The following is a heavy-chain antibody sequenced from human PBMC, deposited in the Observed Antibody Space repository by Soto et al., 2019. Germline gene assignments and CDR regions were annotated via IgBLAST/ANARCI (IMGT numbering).Heavy chain of an antibody. D-gene: IGHD6-19*01. V-gene: IGHV1-69*13. J-gene: IGHJ6*02. CDR3: ARASGAVAGFYYYYGMDV. Sequence: ASVKVSCKASGGTFSSYAISWVRQAPGQGLEWMGGIIPIFGTANYAQKFQGRVTITADESTSTAYMELSSLRSEDTAVYYCARASGAVAGFYYYYGMDVWGQGTTVTVSS. CDR2: IIPIFGTA. CDR1: GGTFSSYA.